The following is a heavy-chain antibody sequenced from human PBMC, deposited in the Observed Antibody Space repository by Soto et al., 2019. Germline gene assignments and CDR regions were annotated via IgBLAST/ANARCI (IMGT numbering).Heavy chain of an antibody. J-gene: IGHJ6*02. CDR2: ISPSSGHI. CDR3: SCCSGGACHKNYGMDV. D-gene: IGHD2-15*01. V-gene: IGHV3-21*06. Sequence: EVHLVESGGGLVKPGGSLRLSCAVSGFTFSSCTMNWVRQAPGKGLEWVSSISPSSGHIYYADSVKGRFTISRDNAKNSLFLQINSLRGEHTAVYYCSCCSGGACHKNYGMDVWGQGTTVTVSS. CDR1: GFTFSSCT.